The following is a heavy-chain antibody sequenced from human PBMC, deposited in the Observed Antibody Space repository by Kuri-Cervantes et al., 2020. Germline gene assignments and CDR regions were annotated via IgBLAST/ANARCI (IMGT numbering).Heavy chain of an antibody. CDR2: FDPEDGEA. CDR1: GYTLTELS. V-gene: IGHV1-24*01. Sequence: ASVKVSCKVSGYTLTELSMHWVRQAPGKGLEWRGGFDPEDGEAIYAQKFQGRVTMTENTSTDTAYMELSRLRSGDTAVYYCARARLRYFDWLPSYYYMDVWGKGTTVTVSS. CDR3: ARARLRYFDWLPSYYYMDV. D-gene: IGHD3-9*01. J-gene: IGHJ6*03.